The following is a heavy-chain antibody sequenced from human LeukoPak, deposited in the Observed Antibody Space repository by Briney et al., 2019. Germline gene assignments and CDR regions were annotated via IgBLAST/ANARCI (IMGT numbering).Heavy chain of an antibody. D-gene: IGHD3-22*01. CDR2: NYYSGST. Sequence: SETLSLTCTVSGRSISSHYWSWIRQPPGKGLVWIGYNYYSGSTNYNPSLKSRVTISVATSKYQCSLKLSSVTAADTAVYYCASGYSVSTFDSWGQGTLVTVSP. J-gene: IGHJ4*02. V-gene: IGHV4-59*11. CDR3: ASGYSVSTFDS. CDR1: GRSISSHY.